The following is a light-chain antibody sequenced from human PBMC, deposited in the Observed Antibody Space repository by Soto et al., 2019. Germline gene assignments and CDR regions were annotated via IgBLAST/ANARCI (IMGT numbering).Light chain of an antibody. CDR3: HQYFRSPLT. J-gene: IGKJ4*01. CDR1: QSLFSNSKNRTH. CDR2: WAT. V-gene: IGKV4-1*01. Sequence: DIVMTHSPDSLAVSLGERATINCKSNQSLFSNSKNRTHLSWYQQKPGQPPKLLIYWATTRESGVPDRFSGSGSGTDFTLTVSGLQAEDVAIYYCHQYFRSPLTFGGGTKVDIK.